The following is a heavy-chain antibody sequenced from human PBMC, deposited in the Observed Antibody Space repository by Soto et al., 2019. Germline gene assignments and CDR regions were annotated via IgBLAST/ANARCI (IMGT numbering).Heavy chain of an antibody. J-gene: IGHJ6*02. Sequence: QVQLVQSGAEVKKPGASVKVSCKASGYTFTRNAIHWVRQAPGQRLEWMGWINAGNGNTRYSQNFQGGVTITRDTSASTAYMELRSLRSEDTAVYFCARDNPEEEWSLHYYDMDVWGQGTTVTVSS. D-gene: IGHD3-3*01. CDR2: INAGNGNT. CDR3: ARDNPEEEWSLHYYDMDV. V-gene: IGHV1-3*01. CDR1: GYTFTRNA.